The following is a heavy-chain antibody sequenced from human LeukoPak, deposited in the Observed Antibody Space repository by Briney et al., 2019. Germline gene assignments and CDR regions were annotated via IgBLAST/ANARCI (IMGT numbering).Heavy chain of an antibody. Sequence: SVKVSCKASGGTFSSYAISWVRQAPGQGLEWMGGIIPIFGTANYAQKFQGRVTITADESTSTAYMELSSLRSEDTAVYYCARAHAKSRREGEVKDWGQGTLVTASS. J-gene: IGHJ4*02. D-gene: IGHD3-10*01. CDR1: GGTFSSYA. CDR2: IIPIFGTA. V-gene: IGHV1-69*13. CDR3: ARAHAKSRREGEVKD.